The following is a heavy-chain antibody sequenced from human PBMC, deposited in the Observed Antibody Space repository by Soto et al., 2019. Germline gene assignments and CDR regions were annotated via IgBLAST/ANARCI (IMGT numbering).Heavy chain of an antibody. CDR2: IYPGDSDT. J-gene: IGHJ6*02. V-gene: IGHV5-51*01. CDR1: GYSFTSYW. Sequence: PGESLKISCKGSGYSFTSYWIGCVRQMPGKGLEGMGIIYPGDSDTRYSPSFQGQVTISADKSISTAYLQWSSLKASDTAMYYCARATYYYDSSGYYYYYGMDVWGQGTTVTVS. D-gene: IGHD3-22*01. CDR3: ARATYYYDSSGYYYYYGMDV.